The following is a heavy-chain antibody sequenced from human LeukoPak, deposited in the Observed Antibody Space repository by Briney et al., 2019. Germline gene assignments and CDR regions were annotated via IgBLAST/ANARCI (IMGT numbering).Heavy chain of an antibody. CDR2: ISGDGGST. V-gene: IGHV3-43*02. CDR3: AKDMTECVVGATIKESND. CDR1: GYTFDVYA. J-gene: IGHJ4*02. D-gene: IGHD1-26*01. Sequence: PGGSLRLSCAASGYTFDVYAMHWVRQAPGKGLEWVSLISGDGGSTYYADSVKGRFTISRDNSKNSLYLQMNSLRTEDTALYYCAKDMTECVVGATIKESNDWGQGTLVTVSS.